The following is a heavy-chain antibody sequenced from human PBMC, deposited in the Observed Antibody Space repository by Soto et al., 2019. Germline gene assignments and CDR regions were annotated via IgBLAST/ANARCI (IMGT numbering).Heavy chain of an antibody. D-gene: IGHD2-2*01. CDR3: ARSQGASTSLAIDYYTGYGMHG. V-gene: IGHV1-69*01. Sequence: QVQLVQSGAEVKKPGSSVKVSCKAPGGTFSSYAISWVRQAPGQGLEWMGGIIPIFGTANYAQKFQGRLTNTAAESTRTGNMELGRLTSEDTAGYHCARSQGASTSLAIDYYTGYGMHGWAQGTTVNVS. CDR1: GGTFSSYA. J-gene: IGHJ6*01. CDR2: IIPIFGTA.